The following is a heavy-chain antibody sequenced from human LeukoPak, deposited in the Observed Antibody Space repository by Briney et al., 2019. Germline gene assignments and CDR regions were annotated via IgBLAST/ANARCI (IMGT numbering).Heavy chain of an antibody. V-gene: IGHV3-21*01. J-gene: IGHJ4*02. Sequence: GGSLRLSCAASGFTFSSYSMNWVRQAPGKGLEWVSSISTSSTYIYYADSVKGRFTISRDNAKNSLYLQMNSLRAEDTAVYYCARDPPFIIGATFFDYWGQGTLVTVSS. D-gene: IGHD1-20*01. CDR2: ISTSSTYI. CDR1: GFTFSSYS. CDR3: ARDPPFIIGATFFDY.